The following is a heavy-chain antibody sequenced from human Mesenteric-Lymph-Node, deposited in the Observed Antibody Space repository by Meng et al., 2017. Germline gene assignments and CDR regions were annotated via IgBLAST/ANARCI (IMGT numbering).Heavy chain of an antibody. V-gene: IGHV3-23*01. CDR2: ISGSGGST. CDR1: GFTFSSYA. J-gene: IGHJ6*02. Sequence: GESLKISCAASGFTFSSYAMSWVRQAPGKGLEWVSAISGSGGSTYYADSVKGRFTISRDNSKNTLYLQMNSLRAEDTAVYYCARSGSTHYYYGMDVWGQGTTVTVSS. D-gene: IGHD3-10*01. CDR3: ARSGSTHYYYGMDV.